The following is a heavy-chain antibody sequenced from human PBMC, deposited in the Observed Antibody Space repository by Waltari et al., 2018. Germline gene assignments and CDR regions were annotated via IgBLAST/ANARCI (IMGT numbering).Heavy chain of an antibody. J-gene: IGHJ6*02. Sequence: EVQLVESGGGLVQPGGSLRLSCEASGFTFGRSAMTWVRQVPGKGLEWRWAMSGVGGTIYDADSVQGRFIISRDASKNTLVLQLNSLRVEDTAVYFCAKSLSDPTVGGLDVWGQGTPVTVSS. CDR2: MSGVGGTI. D-gene: IGHD1-26*01. CDR3: AKSLSDPTVGGLDV. CDR1: GFTFGRSA. V-gene: IGHV3-23*04.